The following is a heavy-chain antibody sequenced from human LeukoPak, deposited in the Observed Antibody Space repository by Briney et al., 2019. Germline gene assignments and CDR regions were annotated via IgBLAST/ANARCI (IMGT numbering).Heavy chain of an antibody. Sequence: GGSLRLPCAASGFTFSNAWMSWVRQAPGKGLEWVGRIKSKTDGGTTDYAAPVKGRFTISRDDSKNTLYLQMNSLKTEDTAVYYCTTSSGWYDEAFDIWGQGTMVTVSS. D-gene: IGHD6-19*01. V-gene: IGHV3-15*01. J-gene: IGHJ3*02. CDR3: TTSSGWYDEAFDI. CDR2: IKSKTDGGTT. CDR1: GFTFSNAW.